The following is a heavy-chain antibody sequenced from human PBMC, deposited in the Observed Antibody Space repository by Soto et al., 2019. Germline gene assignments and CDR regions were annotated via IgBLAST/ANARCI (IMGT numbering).Heavy chain of an antibody. D-gene: IGHD5-18*01. CDR3: ARGAPDTAMVTFDY. Sequence: PSETLSLTCAVYGGSFSGYYWSWIRQPPGKGLEWIGEINHSGSTNYNPSLKSRVTISVDTSKNQFSLKLSSVTAADTAVYYCARGAPDTAMVTFDYWGQGTLVTVSS. CDR2: INHSGST. CDR1: GGSFSGYY. V-gene: IGHV4-34*01. J-gene: IGHJ4*02.